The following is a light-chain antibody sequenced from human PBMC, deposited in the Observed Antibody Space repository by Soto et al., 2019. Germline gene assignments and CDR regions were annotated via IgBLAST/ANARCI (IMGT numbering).Light chain of an antibody. CDR2: GAS. CDR3: QQYGSSPPRT. V-gene: IGKV3-20*01. CDR1: QSVRNN. J-gene: IGKJ1*01. Sequence: EIVLTRSPATLYLSPGERATVSCRASQSVRNNLAWYQQKPGQAPRLLIYGASTRATDVPDRFSGSGSGADFTLSISRLEPEDFAVYYCQQYGSSPPRTFGQGTKVAIK.